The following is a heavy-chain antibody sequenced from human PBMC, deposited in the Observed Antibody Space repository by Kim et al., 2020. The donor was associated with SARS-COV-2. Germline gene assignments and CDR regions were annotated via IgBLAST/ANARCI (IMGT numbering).Heavy chain of an antibody. D-gene: IGHD6-13*01. Sequence: VKGRFTISRHNSKNTLYLQMNSLRAEDTAVYYCARVKAAHRYYYYYGMDVWGQGTTVTVSS. CDR3: ARVKAAHRYYYYYGMDV. V-gene: IGHV3-53*04. J-gene: IGHJ6*02.